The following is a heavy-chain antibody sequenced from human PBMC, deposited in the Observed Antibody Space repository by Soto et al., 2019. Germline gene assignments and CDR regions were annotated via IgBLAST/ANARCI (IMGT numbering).Heavy chain of an antibody. Sequence: PWGSLRLSCSASGFTFSSYAMHWFRQSPGKGLEFVSAISSYGADTYYADSVKGRFAISRDNSKNTLYLQMSSLRAEDTALYYCVKEGYMRSDWYGQFDYWGQGTLVTVSS. J-gene: IGHJ4*02. D-gene: IGHD6-19*01. CDR1: GFTFSSYA. CDR2: ISSYGADT. V-gene: IGHV3-64D*06. CDR3: VKEGYMRSDWYGQFDY.